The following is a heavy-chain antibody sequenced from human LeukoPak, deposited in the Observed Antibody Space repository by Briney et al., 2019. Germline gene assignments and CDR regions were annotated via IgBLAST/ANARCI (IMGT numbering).Heavy chain of an antibody. V-gene: IGHV3-74*01. D-gene: IGHD6-13*01. Sequence: GGSLRLSCAASGFSLSSYWMHWVRQAPGKGLVWVSRINSDGSTTNYADSVKGRFTISRDNAKNTLYLQMNSQRAEDPAVYYCARRQYRSSWYYFDYWGQGTLVTVSS. J-gene: IGHJ4*02. CDR3: ARRQYRSSWYYFDY. CDR1: GFSLSSYW. CDR2: INSDGSTT.